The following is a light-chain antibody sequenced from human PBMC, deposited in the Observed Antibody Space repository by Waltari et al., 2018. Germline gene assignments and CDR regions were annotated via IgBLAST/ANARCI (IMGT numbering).Light chain of an antibody. V-gene: IGKV4-1*01. CDR3: HQYSTTPWT. CDR1: QSVLYSVNNENS. CDR2: WAS. J-gene: IGKJ1*01. Sequence: DIVMTQSPDSLAVSLGERATINCKSSQSVLYSVNNENSLAWYQQKPGQPPKLLIYWASARESGVPDRFSGSGSGTDFTLTITSLQAEDVAVYYCHQYSTTPWTFGQGTKVEI.